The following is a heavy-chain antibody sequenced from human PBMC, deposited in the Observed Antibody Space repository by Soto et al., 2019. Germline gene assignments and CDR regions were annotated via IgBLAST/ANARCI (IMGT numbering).Heavy chain of an antibody. Sequence: EAPLVESGGGLVQPGGSLRLSCAASGLTFSKYWMTWVRHAPGKGLEWVATIKHDGSEKSNLDSVEGRFTISRDNAKNSLSLQMNSLRVEDTAVYFCASVPGSPGYHGLDVWGQGTTVTVSS. J-gene: IGHJ6*02. V-gene: IGHV3-7*03. CDR2: IKHDGSEK. D-gene: IGHD6-19*01. CDR3: ASVPGSPGYHGLDV. CDR1: GLTFSKYW.